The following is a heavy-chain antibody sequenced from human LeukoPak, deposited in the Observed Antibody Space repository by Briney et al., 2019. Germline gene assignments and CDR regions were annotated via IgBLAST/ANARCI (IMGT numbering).Heavy chain of an antibody. D-gene: IGHD1-14*01. V-gene: IGHV4-59*08. CDR2: IHYSGSS. J-gene: IGHJ4*02. CDR3: ARYDRGLFFFDN. Sequence: SETLSLTCTVSGASVRNEYWSWIRQPPGKELEWIGYIHYSGSSNYHPSLGSRVTISLDTSKNQFSLKLKSVTAADTGMYHCARYDRGLFFFDNWGQGTLVTVSS. CDR1: GASVRNEY.